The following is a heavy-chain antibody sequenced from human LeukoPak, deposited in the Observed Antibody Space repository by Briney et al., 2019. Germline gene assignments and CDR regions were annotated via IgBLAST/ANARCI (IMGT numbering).Heavy chain of an antibody. D-gene: IGHD3-10*01. J-gene: IGHJ5*02. Sequence: ASVKVSCKASGYTFTGYYMHWVRQAPGQGLEWMGRINPSSGGTNYAQKFQGRVTMTRDTSISTAYMELSRLRSDDTAVYYCARVGITMVRGVNYNWFDPWGQGTLVTVSS. V-gene: IGHV1-2*06. CDR1: GYTFTGYY. CDR2: INPSSGGT. CDR3: ARVGITMVRGVNYNWFDP.